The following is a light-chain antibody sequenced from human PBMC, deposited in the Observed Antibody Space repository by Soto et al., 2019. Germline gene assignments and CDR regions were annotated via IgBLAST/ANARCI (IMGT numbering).Light chain of an antibody. CDR1: QSVSSSY. J-gene: IGKJ1*01. V-gene: IGKV3-20*01. CDR2: GAS. CDR3: QQYGSSRT. Sequence: EIVLTQSPGTLSLSPGERATLSCRASQSVSSSYLAWYQQKPGQAPRLLIYGASSRATGIPDRFSASGSGTDFTLPISRLEPEDFAVDDCQQYGSSRTFGQGTKVDIK.